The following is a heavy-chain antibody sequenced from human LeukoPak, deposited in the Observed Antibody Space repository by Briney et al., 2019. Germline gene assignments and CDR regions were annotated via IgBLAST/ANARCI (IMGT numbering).Heavy chain of an antibody. V-gene: IGHV3-7*04. CDR1: GFTFSTYW. D-gene: IGHD3-10*01. Sequence: GGSLRLSCAASGFTFSTYWMTWARQAPGRGLEWVANINEDGSQTHYVHSVKGRFTISRDNAKSSLFLQMSSLSAGDTALYHCAKDPYGRGFGAFYLWGQGTTVTVSS. J-gene: IGHJ3*01. CDR3: AKDPYGRGFGAFYL. CDR2: INEDGSQT.